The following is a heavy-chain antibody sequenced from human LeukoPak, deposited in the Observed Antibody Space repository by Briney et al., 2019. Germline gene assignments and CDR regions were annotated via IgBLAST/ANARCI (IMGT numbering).Heavy chain of an antibody. CDR3: AQVSSGLGPLRDY. V-gene: IGHV4-34*01. CDR1: GGSFSGYY. J-gene: IGHJ4*02. CDR2: INHSGGT. Sequence: PSETLSLTCAVYGGSFSGYYWHWIRQPPGKGLEWIGEINHSGGTKYNPSLKSRVTISGNTSKTQFSLKLSSVTAADTAVYYCAQVSSGLGPLRDYWGQGTLVTVSS. D-gene: IGHD1-26*01.